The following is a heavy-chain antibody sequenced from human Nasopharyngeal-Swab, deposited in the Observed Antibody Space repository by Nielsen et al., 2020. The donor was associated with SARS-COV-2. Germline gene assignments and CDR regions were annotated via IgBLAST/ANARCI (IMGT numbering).Heavy chain of an antibody. V-gene: IGHV3-21*01. Sequence: GSLKISCAASAFTFSSYSINWVRQAPGKGLEWVSSISSSSTYIYYADSVKGRFTVSRDNAKNSLYLQMNSLRAEDTAVYYCARESFGDYEWYFDLWGRGTLVTVSS. D-gene: IGHD4-17*01. J-gene: IGHJ2*01. CDR2: ISSSSTYI. CDR1: AFTFSSYS. CDR3: ARESFGDYEWYFDL.